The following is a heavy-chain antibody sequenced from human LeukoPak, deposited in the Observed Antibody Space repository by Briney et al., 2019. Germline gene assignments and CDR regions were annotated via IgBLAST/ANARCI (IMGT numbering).Heavy chain of an antibody. CDR3: AREGPSTTAGFDY. D-gene: IGHD1-1*01. J-gene: IGHJ4*02. Sequence: ASVKVSCKASGYTFTGYYMHWVRQAPGQGLEWMGWINPNSGGTNYAQKFQGRVTMTRDTSISTAYMELSRLRSDDTAVYYCAREGPSTTAGFDYWGQGTLVTVSS. CDR1: GYTFTGYY. CDR2: INPNSGGT. V-gene: IGHV1-2*02.